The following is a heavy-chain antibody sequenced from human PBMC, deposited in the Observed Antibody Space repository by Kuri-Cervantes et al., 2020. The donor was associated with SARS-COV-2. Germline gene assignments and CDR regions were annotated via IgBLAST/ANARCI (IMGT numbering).Heavy chain of an antibody. CDR3: ARDSRSWYQLLLDHYYYSYMDV. CDR2: INHSGST. V-gene: IGHV4-34*01. J-gene: IGHJ6*03. D-gene: IGHD2-2*01. Sequence: GSLRLSCAVYGGSLSGYYWSWIRQPPGKGLEWIGEINHSGSTNYNPSLKSRVTMSLDMSKSQFSLKLSSVTAADTAVYYCARDSRSWYQLLLDHYYYSYMDVWGKGTTVTVSS. CDR1: GGSLSGYY.